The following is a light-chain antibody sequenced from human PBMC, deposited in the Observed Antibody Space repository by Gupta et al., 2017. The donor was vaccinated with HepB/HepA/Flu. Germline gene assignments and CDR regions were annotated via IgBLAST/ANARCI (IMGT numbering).Light chain of an antibody. Sequence: QSVLTPPPQVSGAPAQRVTISCTGRNSNIGTGYDVHWYQHRPGTAPNLLIYGNNNRPSGVPDRFSASKSGTSASLAITGLQAEDEADYYCQSYDSSLSGYVFGTGTNVTVL. J-gene: IGLJ1*01. CDR3: QSYDSSLSGYV. V-gene: IGLV1-40*01. CDR2: GNN. CDR1: NSNIGTGYD.